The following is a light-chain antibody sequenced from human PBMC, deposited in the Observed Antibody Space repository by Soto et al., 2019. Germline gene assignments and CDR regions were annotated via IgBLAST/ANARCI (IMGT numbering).Light chain of an antibody. CDR2: AAS. CDR1: QSISSY. Sequence: DIQMTQSPSSLSASVGDRVTITCRASQSISSYLNWYQQKPGKAPNRLIYAASSLQSGVPSRFSGSGSVTDFTLTISSLQPEDFATYYCQQSYTSPHTFGQGTKLEIK. V-gene: IGKV1-39*01. CDR3: QQSYTSPHT. J-gene: IGKJ2*01.